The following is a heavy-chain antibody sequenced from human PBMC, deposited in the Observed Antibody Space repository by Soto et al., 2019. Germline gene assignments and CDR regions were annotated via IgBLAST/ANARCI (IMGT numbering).Heavy chain of an antibody. CDR3: ARGAEVAMAGTQVIDY. V-gene: IGHV3-30-3*01. D-gene: IGHD6-19*01. CDR1: GFTFSSYA. Sequence: QVQLVESGGGVVQPGRSLRLSCAASGFTFSSYAMHWVRQTPGKGLECVAVISYDGSNKYYADSVKGRFTISRDNSKNTLYLQMNSLRAEDTAVYYCARGAEVAMAGTQVIDYWGQGTLVTVSS. J-gene: IGHJ4*02. CDR2: ISYDGSNK.